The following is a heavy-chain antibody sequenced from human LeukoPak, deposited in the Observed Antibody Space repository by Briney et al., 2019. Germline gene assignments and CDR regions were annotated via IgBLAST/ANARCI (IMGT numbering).Heavy chain of an antibody. Sequence: GGSLRLSCAASGITFSDHYMSWIRQAPGKGLEWLSYISSSGSTIYYADSVKGRFTISRDNAKNSLYLQMNSLRAEGTAVYYCARVWTAENIVGATRYPYYYYYMDVWGKGTTVTVSS. J-gene: IGHJ6*03. CDR3: ARVWTAENIVGATRYPYYYYYMDV. CDR2: ISSSGSTI. V-gene: IGHV3-11*01. D-gene: IGHD1-26*01. CDR1: GITFSDHY.